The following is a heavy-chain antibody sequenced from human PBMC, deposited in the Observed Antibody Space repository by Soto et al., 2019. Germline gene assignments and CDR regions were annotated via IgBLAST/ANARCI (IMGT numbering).Heavy chain of an antibody. CDR3: ARKHAKRGDFDY. CDR1: GVSISSVGYY. CDR2: IYYSGST. J-gene: IGHJ4*02. Sequence: SETLSLTCTVSGVSISSVGYYWSWIRQHPGKGLEWIGFIYYSGSTYYNPSLKSRVTISVDTSKNHFSLKLSSVTAADTAVYYCARKHAKRGDFDYWGQGTLVTVSS. V-gene: IGHV4-31*03.